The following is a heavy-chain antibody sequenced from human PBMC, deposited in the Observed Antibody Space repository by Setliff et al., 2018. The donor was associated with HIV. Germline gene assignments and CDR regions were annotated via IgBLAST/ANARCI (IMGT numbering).Heavy chain of an antibody. CDR2: INPNTGGT. CDR3: ARDNRFDYNSGWPLDY. Sequence: ASVKVSCKASGYSFSDDYMHWVRQAPGQGLEWMGSINPNTGGTNYAQKFQGRVTVTRDSPTRTAYMELKRLKSDDTAVYFCARDNRFDYNSGWPLDYWGQGTLVTVSS. D-gene: IGHD6-19*01. J-gene: IGHJ4*02. CDR1: GYSFSDDY. V-gene: IGHV1-2*02.